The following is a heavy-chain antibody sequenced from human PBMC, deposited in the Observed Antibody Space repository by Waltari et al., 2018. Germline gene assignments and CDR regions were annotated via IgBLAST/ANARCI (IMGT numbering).Heavy chain of an antibody. Sequence: QVQLQESGPGLVKPSETLSLTCTVSGGSISSYYWSWIRQPPGKGLEWIGYIYYSGSTNYNPSPHGLITISVDTSKNQFSLKLSSVTAADTAVYYCARGNWDGDYGGTHWYFDLWGRGTLVTVSS. CDR2: IYYSGST. J-gene: IGHJ2*01. V-gene: IGHV4-59*01. CDR1: GGSISSYY. CDR3: ARGNWDGDYGGTHWYFDL. D-gene: IGHD4-17*01.